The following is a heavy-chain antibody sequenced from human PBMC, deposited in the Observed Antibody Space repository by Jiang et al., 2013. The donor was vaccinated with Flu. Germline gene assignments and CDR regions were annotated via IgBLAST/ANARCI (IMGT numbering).Heavy chain of an antibody. V-gene: IGHV4-59*01. CDR1: GGSISSYY. J-gene: IGHJ4*02. CDR3: ARGYGTMGSYYFDY. Sequence: GPGLVKPSETLSLTCTVSGGSISSYYWSWIRQPPGKGLEWIGYIYYSGSTNYNPSLKGRVTISVDTSKNQFSLKLSSVTAADTAVYYCARGYGTMGSYYFDYWGQGTLVTVSS. CDR2: IYYSGST. D-gene: IGHD1-26*01.